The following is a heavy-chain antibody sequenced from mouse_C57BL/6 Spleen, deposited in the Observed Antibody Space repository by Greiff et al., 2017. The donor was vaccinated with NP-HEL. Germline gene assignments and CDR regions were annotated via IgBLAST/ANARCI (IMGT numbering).Heavy chain of an antibody. D-gene: IGHD2-1*01. CDR1: GFTFSSYA. CDR2: ISDGGSYT. CDR3: ARVGGNPYYFDY. J-gene: IGHJ2*01. V-gene: IGHV5-4*03. Sequence: EVKLMESGGGLVKPGGSLKLSCAASGFTFSSYAMSWVRQTPEKRLEWVATISDGGSYTYYPDNVKGRFTISRDNAKNNLYLQMSHLKSEDTAMYYCARVGGNPYYFDYWGQGTTLTVSS.